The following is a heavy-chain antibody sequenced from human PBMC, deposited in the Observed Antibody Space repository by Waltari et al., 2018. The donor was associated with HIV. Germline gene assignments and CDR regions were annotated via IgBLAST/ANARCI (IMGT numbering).Heavy chain of an antibody. CDR1: GGSISSSSYY. D-gene: IGHD3-22*01. Sequence: QLQLQESGPGLVKPSETLSLTCTVSGGSISSSSYYWGWIRKPTGKGLEWIGSIYYSGSTYYNPSLKSRVTISVDTSKNQFSLKLSSVTAADTAVYYCARDRRSGDYYDSSGYYGAFDIWGQGTMVTVSS. V-gene: IGHV4-39*07. CDR2: IYYSGST. J-gene: IGHJ3*02. CDR3: ARDRRSGDYYDSSGYYGAFDI.